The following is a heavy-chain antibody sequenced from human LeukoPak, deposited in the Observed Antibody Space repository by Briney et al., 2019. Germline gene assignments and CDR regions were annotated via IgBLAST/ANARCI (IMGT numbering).Heavy chain of an antibody. CDR1: GFTFSSYA. CDR2: ISYDGINK. J-gene: IGHJ4*02. D-gene: IGHD6-19*01. V-gene: IGHV3-30-3*01. Sequence: GGSLRLSCAASGFTFSSYAIHWVRQAPGKGLEWVAVISYDGINKYYADSVKGRFTISRDNSKNTLYLQISSLRAEDTAVYYCASHRSGWYLPPFDFWGQGTLVTVSS. CDR3: ASHRSGWYLPPFDF.